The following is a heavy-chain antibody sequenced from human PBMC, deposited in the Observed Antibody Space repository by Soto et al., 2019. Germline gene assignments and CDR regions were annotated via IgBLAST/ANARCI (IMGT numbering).Heavy chain of an antibody. D-gene: IGHD2-8*01. V-gene: IGHV4-59*01. J-gene: IGHJ5*02. Sequence: SDPLSHTCIFSGCSISRYYVSWIRQPPGKGLEWIGYAYYSGDTGYNPSLQSRVTMAVDTSKNQVSLKLTSVTAADTAVYYCARDRSTYGGGGTGEVKENWFDPWGQGALVTVSS. CDR1: GCSISRYY. CDR3: ARDRSTYGGGGTGEVKENWFDP. CDR2: AYYSGDT.